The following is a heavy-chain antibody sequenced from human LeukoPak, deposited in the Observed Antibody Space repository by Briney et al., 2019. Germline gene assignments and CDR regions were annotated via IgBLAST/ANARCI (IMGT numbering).Heavy chain of an antibody. CDR3: ARDLGQYYDTSDNWFDP. Sequence: PGGSLRLSCAASGFTFSSYAMHWVRQAPGKGLEWVAVISYDGSNKYYADSVKGRFTIPRDNAKNTLNLQMNSLRAEDTAVYYCARDLGQYYDTSDNWFDPWGQGTLVTVSS. V-gene: IGHV3-30*04. CDR2: ISYDGSNK. CDR1: GFTFSSYA. D-gene: IGHD3-22*01. J-gene: IGHJ5*02.